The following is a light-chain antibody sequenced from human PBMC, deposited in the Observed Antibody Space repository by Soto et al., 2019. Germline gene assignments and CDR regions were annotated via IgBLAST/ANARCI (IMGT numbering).Light chain of an antibody. CDR3: SSYAGSNTFDV. J-gene: IGLJ1*01. V-gene: IGLV2-8*02. CDR2: EVS. Sequence: QSALTQPPSASRSPGQSVTISCTGTSSDIGGYNYVSWYQQHPGKAPKLMIYEVSKRPSGVPPRFSGSKSGNTASLTVSGLQAEDEADYYCSSYAGSNTFDVFGTGTKLTVL. CDR1: SSDIGGYNY.